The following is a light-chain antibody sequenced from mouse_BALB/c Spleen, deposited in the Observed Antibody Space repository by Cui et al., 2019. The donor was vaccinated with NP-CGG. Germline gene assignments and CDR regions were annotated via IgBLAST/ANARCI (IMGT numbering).Light chain of an antibody. CDR1: TGAVTTSNY. Sequence: VVVNQESALTTSPGETVTLTCRSSTGAVTTSNYANWVQEKPDHLFTGLIGGTNNRVPGVPARFSGSLIGDKAALTITGAQTEDEAIYFCALWYSNHWVFGGGTKLTVL. V-gene: IGLV1*01. J-gene: IGLJ1*01. CDR2: GTN. CDR3: ALWYSNHWV.